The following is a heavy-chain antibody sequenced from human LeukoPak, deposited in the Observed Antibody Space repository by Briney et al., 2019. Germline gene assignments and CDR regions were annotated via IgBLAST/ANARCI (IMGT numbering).Heavy chain of an antibody. V-gene: IGHV3-53*01. Sequence: PGGSLRLSCAVSGFTVSSNYMSWVRQAPGKGLEWVSVLYSGGNTYYADSVKGRFTISRDNSKNTLYLQMNSLRAEDTAVYYCAKSRGGSSWYGYFDYWGQGTLVTVSS. CDR1: GFTVSSNY. J-gene: IGHJ4*02. CDR2: LYSGGNT. CDR3: AKSRGGSSWYGYFDY. D-gene: IGHD6-13*01.